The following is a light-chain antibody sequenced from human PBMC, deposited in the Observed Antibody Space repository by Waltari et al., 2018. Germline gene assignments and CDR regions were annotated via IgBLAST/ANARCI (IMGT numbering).Light chain of an antibody. J-gene: IGLJ1*01. CDR1: ASDIGNYDH. V-gene: IGLV2-14*03. CDR2: DVA. CDR3: KSFTNRLTYV. Sequence: QSALTQPASVSGSPGQSITISCTGTASDIGNYDHVSWYQQHPGKAPTLIINDVANRPSGVSDRFSGCKSGNTASLTISGLQAEDEADYYCKSFTNRLTYVFGSGTKVSV.